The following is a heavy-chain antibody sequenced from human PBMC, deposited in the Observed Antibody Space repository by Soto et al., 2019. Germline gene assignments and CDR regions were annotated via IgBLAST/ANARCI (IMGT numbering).Heavy chain of an antibody. D-gene: IGHD4-17*01. J-gene: IGHJ4*02. Sequence: LRLSCIASGFTFRDYAISWFRQAPGKGLQWVSFIRSNIYDGTTEYAASVKDRFSISRDDSKTIAYLQMDSLKTEDTAVYYCASDHGNYETGVYWGRGTLVTVSS. V-gene: IGHV3-49*03. CDR2: IRSNIYDGTT. CDR1: GFTFRDYA. CDR3: ASDHGNYETGVY.